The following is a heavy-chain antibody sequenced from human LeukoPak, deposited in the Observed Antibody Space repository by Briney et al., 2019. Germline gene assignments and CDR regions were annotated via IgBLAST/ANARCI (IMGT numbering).Heavy chain of an antibody. CDR3: ARPYYDFWSGYRADAFDI. Sequence: KPGGSLRLSCAASGFTFSSYSMNWVRQAPGKGLEWVSSISSSSYIYYADSVKGRFTISRDNAKNSLYLQMNSLRAEDTAVYYCARPYYDFWSGYRADAFDIWGQGTMVTVSS. D-gene: IGHD3-3*01. J-gene: IGHJ3*02. CDR1: GFTFSSYS. CDR2: ISSSSYI. V-gene: IGHV3-21*01.